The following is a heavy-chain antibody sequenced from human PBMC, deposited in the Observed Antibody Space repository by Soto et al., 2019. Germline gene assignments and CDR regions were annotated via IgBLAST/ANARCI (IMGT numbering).Heavy chain of an antibody. J-gene: IGHJ5*02. CDR2: MYFGGSF. D-gene: IGHD3-22*01. CDR1: GASVSHGY. Sequence: QMQLQASGPGLVKPSETLSLTCNVSGASVSHGYWSWIRQPPGKGLEWIGFMYFGGSFNYNPSLTSRATISVETSKSQFSMKLASVPASDTAVYYCARSYYDSTGFAVDPWGQGTQVTVSS. V-gene: IGHV4-59*02. CDR3: ARSYYDSTGFAVDP.